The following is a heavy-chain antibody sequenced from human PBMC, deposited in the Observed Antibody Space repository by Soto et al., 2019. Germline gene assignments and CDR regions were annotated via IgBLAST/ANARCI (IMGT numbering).Heavy chain of an antibody. CDR3: ARVERGNATTVVDAFDI. V-gene: IGHV4-34*01. Sequence: QVQLQQWGAGLLKPSETLSLTCAVYGGFVSSGSYYWSWIRQPPGKGLEWIGEMSHSGGTHFNPSLKSRVTISVDTSKNQFSLKMSSVTAADTALYYCARVERGNATTVVDAFDIWGQGTMVTVSS. J-gene: IGHJ3*02. CDR1: GGFVSSGSYY. CDR2: MSHSGGT. D-gene: IGHD1-1*01.